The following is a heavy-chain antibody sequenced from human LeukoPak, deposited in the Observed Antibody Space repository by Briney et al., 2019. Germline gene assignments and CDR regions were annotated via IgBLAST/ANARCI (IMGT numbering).Heavy chain of an antibody. V-gene: IGHV3-7*01. CDR1: GFTFSSYW. D-gene: IGHD3-22*01. Sequence: GGSLRLSCAASGFTFSSYWMSWVRQAPGKGLEWVANIKQDGSEKYYVDSVKGRFTISRDNAKNSLYLQMNSLRAEDTAVYYCARDLDYDSSGYYFGYFDLWGRGTLVTVSS. CDR2: IKQDGSEK. CDR3: ARDLDYDSSGYYFGYFDL. J-gene: IGHJ2*01.